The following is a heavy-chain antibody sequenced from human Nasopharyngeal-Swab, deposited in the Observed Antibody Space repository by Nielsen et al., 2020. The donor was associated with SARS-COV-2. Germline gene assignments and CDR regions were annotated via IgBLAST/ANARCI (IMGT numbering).Heavy chain of an antibody. V-gene: IGHV4-39*01. D-gene: IGHD3-16*02. Sequence: AETLPLTCTVSGGPISSSSYYWGWSRQPPGKGREGMGIIYDSGSTTDNPSLKSRVTITVDTAKNQFSLKLSSVTAADTAVYYCAGHANYDYVWGSYRPHDAFDIWGQGTMVTVSS. J-gene: IGHJ3*02. CDR3: AGHANYDYVWGSYRPHDAFDI. CDR2: IYDSGST. CDR1: GGPISSSSYY.